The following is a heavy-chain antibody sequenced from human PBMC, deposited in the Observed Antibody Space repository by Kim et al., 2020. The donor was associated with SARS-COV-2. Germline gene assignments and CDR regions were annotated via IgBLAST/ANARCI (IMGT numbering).Heavy chain of an antibody. J-gene: IGHJ3*02. D-gene: IGHD2-2*02. V-gene: IGHV4-59*01. Sequence: SETLSLTCTVSGGSISSYYCSWIRQPPGKGLEWIGYIYYSGSTNYNPSLKSRVTISVDTSKNQFSLKLSSVTAADTAVYYCARDGLGYCSSTRCYKAFDIWGQGTMVTVSS. CDR1: GGSISSYY. CDR3: ARDGLGYCSSTRCYKAFDI. CDR2: IYYSGST.